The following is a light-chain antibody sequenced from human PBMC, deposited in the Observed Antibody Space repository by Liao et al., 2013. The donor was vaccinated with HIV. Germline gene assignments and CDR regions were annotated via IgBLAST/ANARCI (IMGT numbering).Light chain of an antibody. Sequence: SYELTQPPSVSVAPGKTATMTCGGNKIGGKSVHWYQQKPGQAPVLVIYSDSDRPSGIPERFSGSNSGNTATLTISRVEAGDEADYYCQVWDSSSDHWVFGGGTKLTVL. V-gene: IGLV3-21*04. CDR1: KIGGKS. CDR3: QVWDSSSDHWV. CDR2: SDS. J-gene: IGLJ3*02.